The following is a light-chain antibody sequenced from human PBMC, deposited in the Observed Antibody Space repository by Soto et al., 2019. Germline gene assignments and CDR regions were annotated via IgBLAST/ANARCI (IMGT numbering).Light chain of an antibody. CDR1: SSDVGGYNY. V-gene: IGLV2-14*03. CDR2: EVF. CDR3: CSYTTTSTVV. Sequence: QSALTQPASVSGPPGQSITISCTGTSSDVGGYNYVSWYQQHPGKVPKLMIYEVFRRPSGISDRFSGSKSGNTASLTISGLQAEDEADYYGCSYTTTSTVVFGGGTKLTVL. J-gene: IGLJ2*01.